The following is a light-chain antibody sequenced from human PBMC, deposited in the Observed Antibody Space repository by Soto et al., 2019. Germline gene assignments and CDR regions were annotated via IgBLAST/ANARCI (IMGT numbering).Light chain of an antibody. V-gene: IGKV1-39*01. Sequence: IQMTQFPSSLSASVGDRVIITCRVGQTVIRYLNWYQQKPGRAPNLLIYAVSNLQSGVPSRFSGSGSGTEFTLTISDLQPEDFATYYCQQSYSTLFTFGPGTKVEIK. CDR1: QTVIRY. J-gene: IGKJ3*01. CDR3: QQSYSTLFT. CDR2: AVS.